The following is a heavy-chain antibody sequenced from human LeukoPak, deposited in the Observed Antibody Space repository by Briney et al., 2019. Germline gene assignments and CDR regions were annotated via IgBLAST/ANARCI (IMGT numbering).Heavy chain of an antibody. D-gene: IGHD3-16*01. CDR1: GITLSNYG. V-gene: IGHV3-23*01. CDR3: AKDVTDDYYYGMDV. J-gene: IGHJ6*02. Sequence: GGSLRLSCAVSGITLSNYGMSWVRQAPGKGLEWVSAISGSGGSTYYADSVKGRFTNSRDNSKNTLYLQMNSLRAEDTAVYYCAKDVTDDYYYGMDVWGQGTTVTVSS. CDR2: ISGSGGST.